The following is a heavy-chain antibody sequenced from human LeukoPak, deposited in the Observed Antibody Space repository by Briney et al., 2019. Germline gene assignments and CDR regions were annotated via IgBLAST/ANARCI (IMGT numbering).Heavy chain of an antibody. CDR1: GGTFSSYA. D-gene: IGHD3-22*01. V-gene: IGHV1-69*13. Sequence: ASVKVSCKASGGTFSSYAISWVRQAPGQGLEWMGGIIPIFGTANYAQKFQGRVTITADESTSTAYMELSSLRSEDTAVYYCARYYYDSSGYDYWGQGTLVTVSS. J-gene: IGHJ4*02. CDR3: ARYYYDSSGYDY. CDR2: IIPIFGTA.